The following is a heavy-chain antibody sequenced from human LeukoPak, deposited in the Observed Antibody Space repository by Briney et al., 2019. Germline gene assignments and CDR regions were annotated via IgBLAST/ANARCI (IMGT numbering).Heavy chain of an antibody. CDR3: ARDYMDFWSGQYYFDY. CDR1: GFTFSSYA. D-gene: IGHD3-3*01. V-gene: IGHV3-30-3*01. Sequence: TGRSLRFSCAASGFTFSSYAMHWVRQAPGKGLEWVAVISYDGSNKYYADSVKGRFTISRDNSKNTLYLQMNSLRAEDTAVYYCARDYMDFWSGQYYFDYWGQGTLVTVSS. J-gene: IGHJ4*02. CDR2: ISYDGSNK.